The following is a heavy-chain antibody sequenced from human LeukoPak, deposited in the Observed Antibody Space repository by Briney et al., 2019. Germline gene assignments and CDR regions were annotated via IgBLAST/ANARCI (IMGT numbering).Heavy chain of an antibody. Sequence: ASVKVSCKVSGYTLTELSMHWVRQAPGKGLEWMGGFDPEDGETIYAQKFQGRVTMTEDTSTDTAYMELSSLRSEDTAVYYCARADMVRGLAYYYYYMDVWGKGTTVTVSS. V-gene: IGHV1-24*01. CDR3: ARADMVRGLAYYYYYMDV. CDR1: GYTLTELS. D-gene: IGHD3-10*01. J-gene: IGHJ6*03. CDR2: FDPEDGET.